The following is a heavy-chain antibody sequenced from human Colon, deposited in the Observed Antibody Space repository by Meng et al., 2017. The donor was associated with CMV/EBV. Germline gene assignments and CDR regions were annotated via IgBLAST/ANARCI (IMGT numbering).Heavy chain of an antibody. CDR3: ARATKASCWEVLDY. Sequence: QVQLQQWGAGLLKPSETLSLTCAVYGGSFSGYYWTWIRQTPGKGLEWIGEINRSGSTDYNPSLKSRVTISVDTSKNQFSLKLNSVTAADTAVYYCARATKASCWEVLDYWGHGTLVTVS. CDR2: INRSGST. CDR1: GGSFSGYY. V-gene: IGHV4-34*01. D-gene: IGHD2-2*01. J-gene: IGHJ4*01.